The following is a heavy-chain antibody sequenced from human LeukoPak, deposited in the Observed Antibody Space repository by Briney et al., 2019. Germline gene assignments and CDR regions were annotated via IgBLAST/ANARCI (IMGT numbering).Heavy chain of an antibody. CDR3: ARVAVAGDAFDI. CDR1: GFTFSSYW. CDR2: IKQDGSEK. D-gene: IGHD6-19*01. Sequence: GGSLRLSCEASGFTFSSYWMSWVRQAPGKGLEWVANIKQDGSEKYYVDSVKGRFTISRDNAKNSLYLQMNSLRAEDTAVYYCARVAVAGDAFDIRGQGTMVTVSS. J-gene: IGHJ3*02. V-gene: IGHV3-7*01.